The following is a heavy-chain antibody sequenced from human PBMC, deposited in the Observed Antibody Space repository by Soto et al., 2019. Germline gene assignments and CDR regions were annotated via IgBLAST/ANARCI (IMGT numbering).Heavy chain of an antibody. D-gene: IGHD4-17*01. CDR1: GGSVGSGGYY. V-gene: IGHV4-31*03. CDR2: IYYTGIT. J-gene: IGHJ4*02. Sequence: TSETLSLTCNVSGGSVGSGGYYWSWIRQHPGKGLEWIGYIYYTGITYYNPSLQSRVTISLGTSKNQFSLTLTSVAAADTAIYYCASEPTVPSGFDSWGQGTLVTVSS. CDR3: ASEPTVPSGFDS.